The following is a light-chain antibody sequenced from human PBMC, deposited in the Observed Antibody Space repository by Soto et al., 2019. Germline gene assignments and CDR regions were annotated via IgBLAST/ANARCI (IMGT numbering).Light chain of an antibody. J-gene: IGKJ1*01. V-gene: IGKV1-5*03. CDR3: QQYNVYSWA. CDR2: KVS. CDR1: QELNDW. Sequence: DIQMTQSPSTLSASVGDTVTITCRASQELNDWLAWFQQKPGKAPNLLIYKVSNLESGVPSRFSGRGSGTEVTLTISSLQPDDFASYYCQQYNVYSWAFGQGTKVEIK.